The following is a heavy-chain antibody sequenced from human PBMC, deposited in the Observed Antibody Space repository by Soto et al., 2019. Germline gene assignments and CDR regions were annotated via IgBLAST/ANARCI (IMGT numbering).Heavy chain of an antibody. CDR2: IIPRFGTT. J-gene: IGHJ4*02. CDR1: GDSFSKYT. D-gene: IGHD1-26*01. V-gene: IGHV1-69*01. Sequence: QVQLVQSGAEVEKPGSSVSVSCKASGDSFSKYTVNWVRQAPRQGLEWMGGIIPRFGTTNYAPTLQDRVTITADESMNTVYMELSSLRSEDTALYYCARGRGLYNSGRSQLDSWGQGTLVTVSS. CDR3: ARGRGLYNSGRSQLDS.